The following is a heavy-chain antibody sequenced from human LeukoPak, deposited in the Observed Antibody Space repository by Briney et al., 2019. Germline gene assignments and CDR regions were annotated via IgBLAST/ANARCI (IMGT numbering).Heavy chain of an antibody. CDR2: ISSAGTTI. J-gene: IGHJ4*02. CDR1: GFTFSDYY. V-gene: IGHV3-11*01. CDR3: AKDSKALRIAVAGTVY. Sequence: GGSLRLSCAASGFTFSDYYMSWVRQAPGKGLEWVSYISSAGTTIYYADSVKGRFTISRDNSKNTLYLQMNSLRAEDAAVYYCAKDSKALRIAVAGTVYWGQGTLVTVSS. D-gene: IGHD6-19*01.